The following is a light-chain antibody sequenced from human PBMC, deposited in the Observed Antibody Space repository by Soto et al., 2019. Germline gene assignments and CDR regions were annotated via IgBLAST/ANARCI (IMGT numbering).Light chain of an antibody. J-gene: IGLJ3*02. CDR1: SSDVGAYNY. V-gene: IGLV2-8*01. CDR2: EVS. Sequence: QSALTQPPSASGSPGQSVAISCTGTSSDVGAYNYVSWYQQHPGKAPKLIIYEVSKRPSGVPDRFSGSKSGNTASLTVSGLQADDEADYYCASYAGSKVFGGGTKLTVL. CDR3: ASYAGSKV.